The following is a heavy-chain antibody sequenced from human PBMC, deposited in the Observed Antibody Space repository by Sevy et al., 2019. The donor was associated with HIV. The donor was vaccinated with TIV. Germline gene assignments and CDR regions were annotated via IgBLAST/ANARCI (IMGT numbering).Heavy chain of an antibody. CDR3: TTDWCSGTTWVRAYDI. CDR2: IKGEGEGGTS. J-gene: IGHJ3*02. CDR1: GFIFSDAW. D-gene: IGHD1-7*01. Sequence: GESLKISCAASGFIFSDAWLAWVRQAPGKGLEWVGHIKGEGEGGTSDYIAPVKGRFTISRDDSRNTLYLQMNSLKTDDTAVYYCTTDWCSGTTWVRAYDIWGQGTMVTVSS. V-gene: IGHV3-15*01.